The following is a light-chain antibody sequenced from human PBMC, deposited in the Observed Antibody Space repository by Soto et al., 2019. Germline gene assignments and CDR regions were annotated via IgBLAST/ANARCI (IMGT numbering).Light chain of an antibody. J-gene: IGKJ2*01. V-gene: IGKV3-20*01. CDR3: QKNGSSPRDT. CDR2: GAS. Sequence: EIVLTQSPGTLSLSPGERATLSCRASQSVSSSYLAWYQQKPGQAPRLLIYGASSRATGIPDRFSGSGSGTASTLTISRLGHEYLAVYTLQKNGSSPRDTFGKGTKREIK. CDR1: QSVSSSY.